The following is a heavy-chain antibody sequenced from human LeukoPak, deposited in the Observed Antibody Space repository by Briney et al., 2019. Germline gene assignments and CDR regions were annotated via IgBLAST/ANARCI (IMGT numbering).Heavy chain of an antibody. Sequence: ASVKVSCKAPGYTFTHYYIHWVRQAPGQGLEWMGIINPSGGSTNYAQKFQGRVTLTRDTSTSTVYMELSSLRSEDTAVYYCARSPYTYGSLFYLDYWGQGTLVTVSS. V-gene: IGHV1-46*01. CDR1: GYTFTHYY. CDR2: INPSGGST. J-gene: IGHJ4*02. D-gene: IGHD5-18*01. CDR3: ARSPYTYGSLFYLDY.